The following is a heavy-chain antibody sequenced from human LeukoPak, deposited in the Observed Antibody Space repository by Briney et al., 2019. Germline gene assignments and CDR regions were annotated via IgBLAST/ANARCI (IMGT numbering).Heavy chain of an antibody. Sequence: GGSLRLSCAASGFTFSSYWMSWVRQAPGKGLEWVANIKEDGSEKHYVDSVKGRLTISRDNAKKSVFLQMNSLRAEDTGVYYCAREYCSGSSCYTKGFNYWGQGTLVTVSS. J-gene: IGHJ4*02. CDR1: GFTFSSYW. CDR2: IKEDGSEK. V-gene: IGHV3-7*01. D-gene: IGHD2-2*02. CDR3: AREYCSGSSCYTKGFNY.